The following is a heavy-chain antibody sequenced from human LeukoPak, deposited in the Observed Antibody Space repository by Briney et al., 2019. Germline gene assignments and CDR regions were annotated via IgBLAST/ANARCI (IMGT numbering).Heavy chain of an antibody. V-gene: IGHV1-69*13. D-gene: IGHD6-13*01. CDR1: GGTFSSYA. CDR3: ARGGIAAILNWFDP. CDR2: IIPIFGTA. Sequence: GASVKVSCKASGGTFSSYAISWVRQAPGQGLEWMGGIIPIFGTANYAQKFQGRVTITADESTSTAYKELSSLRSEDTAVYYCARGGIAAILNWFDPWGQGTLVTVSS. J-gene: IGHJ5*02.